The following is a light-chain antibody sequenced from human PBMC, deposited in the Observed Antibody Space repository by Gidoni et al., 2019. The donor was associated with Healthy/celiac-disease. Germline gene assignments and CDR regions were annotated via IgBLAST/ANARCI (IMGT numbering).Light chain of an antibody. J-gene: IGKJ1*01. V-gene: IGKV3-15*01. CDR2: GAS. Sequence: EIVMTPSPATLSVSPGERATHSCRASQRVSSNLAWYQQKPGQAPRLLIYGASTRATGIPDRSSGSGSGTEFTLTISSLQSEDFAVYYCQQYNNWLTWTFGQGTKVEIK. CDR1: QRVSSN. CDR3: QQYNNWLTWT.